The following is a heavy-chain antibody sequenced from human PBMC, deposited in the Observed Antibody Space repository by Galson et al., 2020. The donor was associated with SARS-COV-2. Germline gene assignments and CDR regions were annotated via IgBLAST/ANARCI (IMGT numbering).Heavy chain of an antibody. CDR2: IWYDGSNK. J-gene: IGHJ5*02. CDR3: ARDMRFGGLSDH. V-gene: IGHV3-33*01. D-gene: IGHD3-10*01. Sequence: GGSLRLSCAASGFTFSSYGMHWVRQAQGKGLERVAVIWYDGSNKYYADSVKGRFTISRDNSKNTLYLQMNSLRAEDTAVYYCARDMRFGGLSDHWGQGTLVTVAS. CDR1: GFTFSSYG.